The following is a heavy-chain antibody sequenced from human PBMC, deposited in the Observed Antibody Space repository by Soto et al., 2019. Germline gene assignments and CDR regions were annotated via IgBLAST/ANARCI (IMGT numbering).Heavy chain of an antibody. V-gene: IGHV3-30-3*01. CDR3: ARHIVVVVAATRGNWFDP. Sequence: GGSLRLSCAASGFTFSSYAMHWVRQAPGKGLEWVAVISYDGSNKYYADSVKSRFTISRDNSKNTLYLQMNSLRAEDTAVYYCARHIVVVVAATRGNWFDPWGQGTLVTVSS. D-gene: IGHD2-15*01. CDR2: ISYDGSNK. J-gene: IGHJ5*02. CDR1: GFTFSSYA.